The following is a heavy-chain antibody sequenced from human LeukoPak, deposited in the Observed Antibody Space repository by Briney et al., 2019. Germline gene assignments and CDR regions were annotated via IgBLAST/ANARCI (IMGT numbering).Heavy chain of an antibody. D-gene: IGHD5-24*01. J-gene: IGHJ4*02. CDR3: ARGGGSGDGLTTNFDY. Sequence: GGSLRLSCAASGFTFGSYTMDWVRQAPGKGLEWVSSIYSSSRFIYYADSVKGRFTISRDNARNSLFLQMNSLRAEYTAVYYCARGGGSGDGLTTNFDYWGQGTLVTVSS. CDR2: IYSSSRFI. V-gene: IGHV3-21*01. CDR1: GFTFGSYT.